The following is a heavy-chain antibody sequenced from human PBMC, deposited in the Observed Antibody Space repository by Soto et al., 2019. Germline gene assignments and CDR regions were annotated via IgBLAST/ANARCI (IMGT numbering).Heavy chain of an antibody. CDR3: AKAVTYYYDSSGYYPGAFDI. CDR2: ISWNSGSI. J-gene: IGHJ3*02. V-gene: IGHV3-9*01. Sequence: SLRLSCAASGFTFDDYAMHWVRQGPGKGLEWVSGISWNSGSIGYADSVKGRFTISRDTAKNSLYLQMNSLRAEDTALYYCAKAVTYYYDSSGYYPGAFDIWGQGTMVTVSS. CDR1: GFTFDDYA. D-gene: IGHD3-22*01.